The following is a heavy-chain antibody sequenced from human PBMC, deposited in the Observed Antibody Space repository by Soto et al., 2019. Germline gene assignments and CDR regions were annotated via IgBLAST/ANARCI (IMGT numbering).Heavy chain of an antibody. Sequence: QVQLVESGGGVVQPGRSLRLSCAASGFTFSRFGMLWVRQAPGKGLEWVAVIWYDGNNKNYADSVKGRFTISRDNSKHTLYMQMNSLRAEDTAVYYCTRWGGSATIPYFDYWGQGTLVTVSS. J-gene: IGHJ4*02. CDR2: IWYDGNNK. D-gene: IGHD6-25*01. CDR1: GFTFSRFG. V-gene: IGHV3-33*01. CDR3: TRWGGSATIPYFDY.